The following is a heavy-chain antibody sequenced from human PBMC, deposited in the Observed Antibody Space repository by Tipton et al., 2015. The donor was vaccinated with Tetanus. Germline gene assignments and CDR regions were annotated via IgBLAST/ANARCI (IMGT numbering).Heavy chain of an antibody. J-gene: IGHJ4*02. CDR3: ARHMGFGDLLSLFDY. V-gene: IGHV5-51*01. Sequence: QSGAEVKKPGESLKISCKGSGYSFTSYWIGWVRQMPGKGLEWMGIIYPGDSDTRYGPSFQGQVTISADKSISTAYLQWSSLKASDTAMYYCARHMGFGDLLSLFDYWGQGTLVTVSS. D-gene: IGHD3-10*01. CDR2: IYPGDSDT. CDR1: GYSFTSYW.